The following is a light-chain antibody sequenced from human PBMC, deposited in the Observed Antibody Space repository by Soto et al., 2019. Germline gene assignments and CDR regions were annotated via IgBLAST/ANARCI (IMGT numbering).Light chain of an antibody. CDR3: SSYTSSSTLGV. V-gene: IGLV2-14*01. J-gene: IGLJ1*01. CDR1: SSDVGGYNY. Sequence: QSALTQPASVSGSPGQSITISCTGTSSDVGGYNYVSWYQQQPGKAPKLMIYDVSNRPSGVSNRFSGSKSGNTASLTISGLQAEDEADYYCSSYTSSSTLGVFGTGTKLTVL. CDR2: DVS.